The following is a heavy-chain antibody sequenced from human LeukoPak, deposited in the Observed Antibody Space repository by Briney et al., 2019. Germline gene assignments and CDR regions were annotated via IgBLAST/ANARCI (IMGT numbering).Heavy chain of an antibody. J-gene: IGHJ5*02. V-gene: IGHV3-74*01. CDR2: LNPDATRR. CDR1: GFTFSGYW. CDR3: PGCSGGSCLVS. D-gene: IGHD2-15*01. Sequence: GGSLRLSCAASGFTFSGYWMHWVRQAPGKGLVWVSRLNPDATRRTNADCVKGRFNIYRHKAKITVYVQMNSLRAEDPAVYCVPGCSGGSCLVSWGQGTLVTVSP.